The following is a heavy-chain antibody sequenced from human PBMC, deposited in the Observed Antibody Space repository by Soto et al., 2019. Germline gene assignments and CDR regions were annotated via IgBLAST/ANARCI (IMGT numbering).Heavy chain of an antibody. Sequence: QVQLVQSGAEVKKPGASVKVSCKPSGYTFTSYGITWVRQAPGQGLEWMGWISAYNGNTNYAQKFQGRVTMTTDTPASTVYMEERSLGSDDTAVYYCASGWFGEFVYQFDYWGQGTLVTVSS. V-gene: IGHV1-18*01. D-gene: IGHD3-10*01. CDR2: ISAYNGNT. CDR3: ASGWFGEFVYQFDY. J-gene: IGHJ4*02. CDR1: GYTFTSYG.